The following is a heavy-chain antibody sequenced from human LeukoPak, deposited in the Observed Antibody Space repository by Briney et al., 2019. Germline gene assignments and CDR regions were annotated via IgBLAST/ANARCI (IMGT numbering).Heavy chain of an antibody. CDR2: IYTSGST. V-gene: IGHV4-61*02. D-gene: IGHD6-13*01. Sequence: SETLSLTCTVSGGSISGGIYYWSWIRQPAGKGLEWIGRIYTSGSTNYNPSLKSRVTISIDTSKNQFSLKLSSVTAADTAVYYCARASIAAAGTVTNFDYWGQGTLVTVSS. CDR1: GGSISGGIYY. J-gene: IGHJ4*02. CDR3: ARASIAAAGTVTNFDY.